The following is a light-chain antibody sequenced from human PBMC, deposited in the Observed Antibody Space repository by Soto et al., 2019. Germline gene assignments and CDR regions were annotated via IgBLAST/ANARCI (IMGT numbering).Light chain of an antibody. V-gene: IGKV3-20*01. CDR2: GAS. CDR3: QQYGRTSWT. CDR1: QSVSTNF. Sequence: IVLTQSPGTLSLSPGEGATLSCRASQSVSTNFFAWYQQKPGQAPRLLIYGASTRATGIPDRFSGSGSGTDFTLTISRLEPEDFAVYYCQQYGRTSWTFGQGTKVDI. J-gene: IGKJ1*01.